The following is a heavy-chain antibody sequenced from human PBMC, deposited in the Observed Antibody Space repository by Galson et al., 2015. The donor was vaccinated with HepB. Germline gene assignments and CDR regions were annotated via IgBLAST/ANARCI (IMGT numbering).Heavy chain of an antibody. Sequence: SVKVSCKASGYTFTSYGISWVRQAPGQGLEWMGWISAYNGNTNYAQKLQGRVTMTTDTSTSTAYMELRSLRSDDTAVYYCARVYTLWFGELGHLTENDYWGQGTLVTVSS. CDR3: ARVYTLWFGELGHLTENDY. CDR1: GYTFTSYG. V-gene: IGHV1-18*04. J-gene: IGHJ4*02. CDR2: ISAYNGNT. D-gene: IGHD3-10*01.